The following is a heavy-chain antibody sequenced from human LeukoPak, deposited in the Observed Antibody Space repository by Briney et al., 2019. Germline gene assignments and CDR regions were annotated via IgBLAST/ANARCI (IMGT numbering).Heavy chain of an antibody. J-gene: IGHJ3*02. Sequence: GGSLRLSCAASGFTFSSYGMSWVRQAPGKGLEWVSGINTSGGTTYYADSVKGRFTISRDNSKNTLYLQMNSLRADDTAAYYCAKDPPTVMANAFHIWGQGTMVTVSS. CDR3: AKDPPTVMANAFHI. D-gene: IGHD5-18*01. V-gene: IGHV3-23*01. CDR1: GFTFSSYG. CDR2: INTSGGTT.